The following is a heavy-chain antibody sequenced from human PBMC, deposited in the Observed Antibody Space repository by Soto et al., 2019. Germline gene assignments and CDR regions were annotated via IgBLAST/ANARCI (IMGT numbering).Heavy chain of an antibody. V-gene: IGHV3-23*01. CDR3: AKGGILFSSSWSHEEFDY. CDR1: GFTFSSYA. Sequence: PGGSLRISCAASGFTFSSYAMSWVRQAPGKGLEWVSAISGSGGSTYYADSVKGRFTISRDNSKNTLYLQMNSLRAEDTAVYYCAKGGILFSSSWSHEEFDYWGQGTLVTVSS. J-gene: IGHJ4*02. D-gene: IGHD6-13*01. CDR2: ISGSGGST.